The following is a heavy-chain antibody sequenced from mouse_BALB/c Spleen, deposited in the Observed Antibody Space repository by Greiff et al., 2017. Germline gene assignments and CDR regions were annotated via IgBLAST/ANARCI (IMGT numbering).Heavy chain of an antibody. V-gene: IGHV14-3*02. CDR2: INPANGNT. CDR3: VYGDYLDY. Sequence: EVQVVQSGAELVKPGASVKMSCTASGFKFKDSYMHWVKQRPEQGLEWIGRINPANGNTNYNPKFQGKATITADTSSSTAYLQLSSLTSEDTAVYYCVYGDYLDYWGQGTTLTVSS. D-gene: IGHD1-1*02. J-gene: IGHJ2*01. CDR1: GFKFKDSY.